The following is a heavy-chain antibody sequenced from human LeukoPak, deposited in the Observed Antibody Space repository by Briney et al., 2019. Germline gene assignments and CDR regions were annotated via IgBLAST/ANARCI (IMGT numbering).Heavy chain of an antibody. V-gene: IGHV2-5*02. CDR3: AHGGPENYDYVWGSYRYPYYFDY. D-gene: IGHD3-16*02. Sequence: SGPTLVKPTQTLTLTCTFSGFSLSTSGVGVGWIRQPPGKALEWLALIYWDDDKRYSPSLKSRLTITKDTSKNQVVLTMTNMDPVDTATYYCAHGGPENYDYVWGSYRYPYYFDYWGQGTLVTVSS. J-gene: IGHJ4*02. CDR1: GFSLSTSGVG. CDR2: IYWDDDK.